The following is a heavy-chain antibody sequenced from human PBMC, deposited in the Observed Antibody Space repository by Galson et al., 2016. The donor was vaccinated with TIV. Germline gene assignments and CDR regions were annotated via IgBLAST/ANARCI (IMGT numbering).Heavy chain of an antibody. V-gene: IGHV3-21*01. CDR2: ISSSSSHI. J-gene: IGHJ4*02. CDR3: AKVGISGYYPPSPTFFDF. D-gene: IGHD3-22*01. Sequence: SLRLSCAASGFTFSSYSMNWVRQAPGKGLEWVSSISSSSSHINYADSVKGRFTISRDNSKNTLSLQMNSLTTEDTAVYYCAKVGISGYYPPSPTFFDFWGQGTLVTVSS. CDR1: GFTFSSYS.